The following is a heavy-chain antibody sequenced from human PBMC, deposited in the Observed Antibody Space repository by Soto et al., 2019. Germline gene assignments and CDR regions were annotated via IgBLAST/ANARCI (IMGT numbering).Heavy chain of an antibody. D-gene: IGHD3-3*01. J-gene: IGHJ5*02. CDR3: ARGQRFSDWFDP. CDR2: IYSSGST. CDR1: GGAISTYY. V-gene: IGHV4-4*07. Sequence: SSETLSLTCTVSGGAISTYYWTWIRQPAGKGLEWIGRIYSSGSTKYNPSLQSRVTMSLDTSNNQFSLRLTSVTAADTAVYYCARGQRFSDWFDPWGQGTLVTVFS.